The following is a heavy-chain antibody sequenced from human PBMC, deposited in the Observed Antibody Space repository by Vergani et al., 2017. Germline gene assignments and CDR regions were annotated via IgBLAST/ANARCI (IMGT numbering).Heavy chain of an antibody. CDR2: IYPGDSDT. J-gene: IGHJ4*02. Sequence: EVQLVQSGAEVKKPGESLKISCKGSGYSFTSYWIGWVRQMPGKGLEWMGIIYPGDSDTRYSPSFQGQITISADKSISTAYLQWSSLKASDTAMYYCARRTLDRNPVGATLFDYWGQGTLVTVSS. CDR3: ARRTLDRNPVGATLFDY. D-gene: IGHD1-26*01. V-gene: IGHV5-51*01. CDR1: GYSFTSYW.